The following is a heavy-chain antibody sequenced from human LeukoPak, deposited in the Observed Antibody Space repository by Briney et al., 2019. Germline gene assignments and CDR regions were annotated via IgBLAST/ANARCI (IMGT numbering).Heavy chain of an antibody. CDR2: ISASGGST. Sequence: HPGGSLRLSCAASGFTLSDYSMNWVRQAPGKGLEWVSGISASGGSTYYADSVKGRFTISRDNSKNTLYLQMNSLRAEDTAVYYCAKAFTVTRVYNCLDPWGQGTLVTVSS. J-gene: IGHJ5*02. V-gene: IGHV3-23*01. CDR3: AKAFTVTRVYNCLDP. D-gene: IGHD4-17*01. CDR1: GFTLSDYS.